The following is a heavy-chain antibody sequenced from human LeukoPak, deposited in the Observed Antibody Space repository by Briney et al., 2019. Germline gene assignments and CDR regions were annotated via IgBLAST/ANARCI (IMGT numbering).Heavy chain of an antibody. CDR3: AKDAGQLWLPDRYYYFDY. V-gene: IGHV1-69*04. Sequence: GASVKVSCKASGGTFSSYAISWVRQAPGQGLEWMGRIIPILGIANYAQKFQGRVTITADKSTSTAYMELSSLRSEDTAVYYCAKDAGQLWLPDRYYYFDYWGQGTLVTVSS. CDR1: GGTFSSYA. CDR2: IIPILGIA. D-gene: IGHD5-18*01. J-gene: IGHJ4*02.